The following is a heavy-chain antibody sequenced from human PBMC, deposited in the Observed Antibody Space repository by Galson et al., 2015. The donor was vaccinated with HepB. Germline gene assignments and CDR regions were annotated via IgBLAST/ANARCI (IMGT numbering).Heavy chain of an antibody. CDR2: ISGSGGST. J-gene: IGHJ6*02. CDR1: GFTFSSYA. D-gene: IGHD4-23*01. V-gene: IGHV3-23*01. CDR3: ARGKTVVTPRVRYYYYGMDV. Sequence: SLRLSCAASGFTFSSYAMSWVRQAPGKGLEWVSAISGSGGSTYYADSVKGRFTISRDNSKNTLYLQMNSLRAEDTAVYYCARGKTVVTPRVRYYYYGMDVWGQGTTVTVSS.